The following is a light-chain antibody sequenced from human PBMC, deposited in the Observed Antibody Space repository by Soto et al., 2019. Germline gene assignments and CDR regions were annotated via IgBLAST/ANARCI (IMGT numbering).Light chain of an antibody. CDR2: EVS. CDR3: CSYAGGNSWV. J-gene: IGLJ3*02. V-gene: IGLV2-23*02. Sequence: QSALTQPASVSGSPGQSITISCTGTGSDVGCYILVSWYQQHPGKAPKLIIYEVSERPSGVSDRFSGSKSDNTASLTISGLQAEDEADYYCCSYAGGNSWVFGGGTKLTVL. CDR1: GSDVGCYIL.